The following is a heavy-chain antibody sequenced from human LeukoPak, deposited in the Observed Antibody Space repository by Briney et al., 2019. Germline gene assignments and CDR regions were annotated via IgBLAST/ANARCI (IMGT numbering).Heavy chain of an antibody. CDR3: AKDTGSYGSVPDY. CDR2: ISWNSGSI. CDR1: GFTFDDYA. D-gene: IGHD3-10*01. V-gene: IGHV3-9*01. Sequence: GGSLRLSCAASGFTFDDYAMHWVRQAPGKGLEWVSGISWNSGSIGYADSVKGRFTISRDNAKNSLYLQMNSLRAEDTALYYCAKDTGSYGSVPDYWGQGTLVTVSS. J-gene: IGHJ4*02.